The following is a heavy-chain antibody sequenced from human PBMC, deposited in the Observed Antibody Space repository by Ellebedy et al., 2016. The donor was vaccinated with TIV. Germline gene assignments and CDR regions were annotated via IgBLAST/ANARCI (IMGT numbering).Heavy chain of an antibody. CDR2: IRQDGNEK. J-gene: IGHJ5*02. Sequence: PGGSLSLSCAASGFSFSDYWMSWVRQAPGKGLEWVANIRQDGNEKYYVDSVKGRLTISRENAQNSLYLQMNSLRGDDTGIYFCARDARVAGSLDHWGQGTLVTASS. CDR1: GFSFSDYW. V-gene: IGHV3-7*01. CDR3: ARDARVAGSLDH. D-gene: IGHD6-19*01.